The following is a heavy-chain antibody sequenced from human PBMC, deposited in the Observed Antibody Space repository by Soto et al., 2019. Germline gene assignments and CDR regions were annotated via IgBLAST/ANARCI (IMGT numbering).Heavy chain of an antibody. Sequence: EVQLVESGGGLVQPGGSPRLSCAASGFTFSSYWMHWVRQAPGKGLVWVSRINSDGSSTSYADSVKGRFTISRDNAKNALDLEMNSLRAEETAVYYCARVYCSGGSFYHLDYWGQGTLVTVSS. V-gene: IGHV3-74*01. D-gene: IGHD2-15*01. J-gene: IGHJ4*02. CDR1: GFTFSSYW. CDR3: ARVYCSGGSFYHLDY. CDR2: INSDGSST.